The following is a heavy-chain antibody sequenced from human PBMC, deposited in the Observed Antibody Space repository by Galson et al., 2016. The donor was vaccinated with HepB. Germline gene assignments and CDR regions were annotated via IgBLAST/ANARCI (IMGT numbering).Heavy chain of an antibody. CDR3: ARDRRGSGWYNDY. CDR1: GFTFRSYV. J-gene: IGHJ4*02. D-gene: IGHD6-19*01. Sequence: LRLSCAASGFTFRSYVTHWVRHPPGKGLEWVAVTSSDERVKFYADSVRGRFTISRDNSKNTLYLQMDRLTTDDTAVYYCARDRRGSGWYNDYWGQGTLVTVS. CDR2: TSSDERVK. V-gene: IGHV3-30*04.